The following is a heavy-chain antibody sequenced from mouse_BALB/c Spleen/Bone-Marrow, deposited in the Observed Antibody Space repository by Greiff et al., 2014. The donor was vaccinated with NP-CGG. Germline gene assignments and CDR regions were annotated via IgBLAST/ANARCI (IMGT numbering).Heavy chain of an antibody. V-gene: IGHV1-9*01. Sequence: VHLVESGAELMKPGASVKISCKATGYTFSSYWIEWVKQRPGHGLEWIGEILPGSGSTNYNEKFKGKATFTADTSSNPAYMQLSSLTSEDSAVYYCARGYAMDYWGQGTSVTVSS. CDR1: GYTFSSYW. CDR2: ILPGSGST. CDR3: ARGYAMDY. J-gene: IGHJ4*01.